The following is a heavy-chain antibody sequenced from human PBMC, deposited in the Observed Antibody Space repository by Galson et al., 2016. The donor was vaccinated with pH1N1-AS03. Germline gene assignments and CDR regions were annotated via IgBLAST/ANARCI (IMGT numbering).Heavy chain of an antibody. D-gene: IGHD1-26*01. V-gene: IGHV3-48*03. CDR1: GFPFSGYE. CDR2: ISYSGDTE. Sequence: SLRLSCAASGFPFSGYEMNWVRQAPGKGLEWISYISYSGDTENYADSVKGRFSISRDNAKNSLYLQMSALRPEDTAVYYCVRPSSGSFRYWGPGTLATVSS. CDR3: VRPSSGSFRY. J-gene: IGHJ4*02.